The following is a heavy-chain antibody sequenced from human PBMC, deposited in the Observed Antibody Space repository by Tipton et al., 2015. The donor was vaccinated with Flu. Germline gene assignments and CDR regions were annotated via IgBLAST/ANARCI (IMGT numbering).Heavy chain of an antibody. Sequence: SLRLSCAASGFTFSDYYMSWVRQAPGKGLEWLSYISGSGTNIYYADSVKGRFTTSRDNAKNSLYLQMNSLRAEDTAVYYCARVPERNYVDRPDYWGQGTLVTVSS. CDR3: ARVPERNYVDRPDY. CDR1: GFTFSDYY. J-gene: IGHJ4*02. CDR2: ISGSGTNI. D-gene: IGHD4-11*01. V-gene: IGHV3-11*01.